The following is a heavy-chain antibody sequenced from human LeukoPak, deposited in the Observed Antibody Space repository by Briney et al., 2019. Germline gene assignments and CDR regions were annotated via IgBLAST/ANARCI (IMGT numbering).Heavy chain of an antibody. J-gene: IGHJ1*01. CDR3: ATGPTGIAAADVPFQH. Sequence: ASVKLSFXFAGYAFTVYCMYWVQLAPGQGLAWMGLVDTEDGDTIYEEKFQGRVTITTDTSTDTTYMELSSLRSDATAVYYCATGPTGIAAADVPFQHWGQGTLVTVSS. CDR1: GYAFTVYC. V-gene: IGHV1-69-2*01. CDR2: VDTEDGDT. D-gene: IGHD6-13*01.